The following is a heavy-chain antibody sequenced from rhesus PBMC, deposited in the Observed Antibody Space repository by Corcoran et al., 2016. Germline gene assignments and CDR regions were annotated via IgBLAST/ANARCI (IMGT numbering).Heavy chain of an antibody. J-gene: IGHJ4*01. D-gene: IGHD6-31*01. V-gene: IGHV4-65*01. CDR1: GGSISSSNW. Sequence: QVQLQESGPGLVKPSETLSLTCAVSGGSISSSNWWSWIRQPLGKGLEWIGDTRVSSGSTYFNPSLKIRVTISTDTSRNQFSLKLSSVTAADTAVYYCASRIAAPFDYWGQGVLVTVSS. CDR3: ASRIAAPFDY. CDR2: TRVSSGST.